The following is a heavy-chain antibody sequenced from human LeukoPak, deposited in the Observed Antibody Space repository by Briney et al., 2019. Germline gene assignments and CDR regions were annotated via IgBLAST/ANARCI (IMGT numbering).Heavy chain of an antibody. V-gene: IGHV1-2*02. CDR2: INPNSGGT. J-gene: IGHJ4*02. CDR3: ARDDCSGGSCYSVLDY. Sequence: ASVKVSCKASGYTFTGYYMHWVRQAPGQGLEWMGWINPNSGGTNYAQKFQGRVTMTRDTSISTAYMELSRLRSDDTAVYYCARDDCSGGSCYSVLDYWGQGTLVTVSS. CDR1: GYTFTGYY. D-gene: IGHD2-15*01.